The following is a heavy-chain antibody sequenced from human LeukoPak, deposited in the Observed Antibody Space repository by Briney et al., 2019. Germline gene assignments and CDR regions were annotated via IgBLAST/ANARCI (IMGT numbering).Heavy chain of an antibody. V-gene: IGHV1-69*04. Sequence: GASVKVSCKASGGTFSSYAISWVRQAPGQGLEWMGRIIPILGIANYAQKFQGRVTITADKSTSTAYMELSSLRPEDTAVYYCARDGNSGYDYWGQGTLVTVSS. J-gene: IGHJ4*02. CDR1: GGTFSSYA. CDR3: ARDGNSGYDY. CDR2: IIPILGIA. D-gene: IGHD5-12*01.